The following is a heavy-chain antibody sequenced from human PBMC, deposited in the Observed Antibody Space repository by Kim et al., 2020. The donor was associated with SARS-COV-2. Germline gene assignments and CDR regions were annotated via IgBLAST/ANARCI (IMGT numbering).Heavy chain of an antibody. V-gene: IGHV5-51*01. CDR1: GYSFTSYW. J-gene: IGHJ4*02. CDR3: ARLSTIVGVVESFDN. CDR2: IYSGDSDT. D-gene: IGHD3-3*01. Sequence: GESLKISFKGSGYSFTSYWIGWVRQMPGKGLGWMGIIYSGDSDTRYSPSFQGQVTISAHKSISTAYLQWSSLKALDTAMYYCARLSTIVGVVESFDNWGQGTLVTVSS.